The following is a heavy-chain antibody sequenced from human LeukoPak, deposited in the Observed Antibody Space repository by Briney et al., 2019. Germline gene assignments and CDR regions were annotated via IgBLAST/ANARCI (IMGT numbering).Heavy chain of an antibody. J-gene: IGHJ4*02. CDR1: GFTFSSSW. V-gene: IGHV3-74*01. CDR2: INTDGSTT. Sequence: GGSLRLSCAASGFTFSSSWMHWVRQTPGKGLVWVSRINTDGSTTSYADSVKGRFSISRDNAKNTLYLQVNSLRAEDTAVYYGARDHNNNGGVDYWGQGTLVTVSS. D-gene: IGHD1/OR15-1a*01. CDR3: ARDHNNNGGVDY.